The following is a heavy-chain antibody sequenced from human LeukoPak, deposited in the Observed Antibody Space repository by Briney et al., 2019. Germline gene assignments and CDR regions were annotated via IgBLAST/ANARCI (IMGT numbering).Heavy chain of an antibody. CDR2: ISYTGTT. D-gene: IGHD3-10*01. CDR1: GGSINGYS. Sequence: KASETLSPTCSVSGGSINGYSWTWIRQPPGMRLEWVGHISYTGTTNYNPSLTTRVAISVDTSKNQFSLKLTSVTAADTGMYFCARLGGNWNSPGRDYWGQGTLVTVSS. CDR3: ARLGGNWNSPGRDY. J-gene: IGHJ4*02. V-gene: IGHV4-59*08.